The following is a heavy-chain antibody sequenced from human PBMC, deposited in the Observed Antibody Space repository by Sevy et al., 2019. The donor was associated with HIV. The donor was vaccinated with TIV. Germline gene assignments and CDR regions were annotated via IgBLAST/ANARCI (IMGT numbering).Heavy chain of an antibody. D-gene: IGHD2-8*02. Sequence: GGSLRLSCTASGLRFSSYGMTWVRQAPGKGLEWVSSISGTGATTYYADSVEGRFTISRDNSKNTLFLQMNTLRAEDTAVYYCAKDGGVNWDQYYFDSWGQGTLVTVSS. V-gene: IGHV3-23*01. CDR1: GLRFSSYG. J-gene: IGHJ4*02. CDR2: ISGTGATT. CDR3: AKDGGVNWDQYYFDS.